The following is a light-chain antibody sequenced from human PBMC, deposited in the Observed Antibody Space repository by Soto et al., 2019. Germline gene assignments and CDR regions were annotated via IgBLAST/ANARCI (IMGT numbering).Light chain of an antibody. V-gene: IGLV2-8*01. CDR3: SSYGGSNILV. CDR2: EVS. CDR1: SSYVGGYNY. J-gene: IGLJ2*01. Sequence: QSALTQPPSASGSPGQSVTISCTGTSSYVGGYNYVSWYQQHPGNSPKLMIYEVSKRPSGVPDRFSGSKSGNKASLTVSGLQAEDEADYYCSSYGGSNILVFCGGTKLTVL.